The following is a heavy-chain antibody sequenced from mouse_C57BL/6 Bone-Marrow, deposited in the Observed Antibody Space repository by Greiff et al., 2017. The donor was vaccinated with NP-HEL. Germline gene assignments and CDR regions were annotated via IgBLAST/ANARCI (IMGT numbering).Heavy chain of an antibody. J-gene: IGHJ2*01. CDR2: INYDGSST. V-gene: IGHV5-16*01. Sequence: EVKVVESEGGLVQPGSSMKLSCTASGFTFSDYYMAWVRQVPEKGLEWVANINYDGSSTYYLDSLKSRFIISRDNAKNILYLQMSSLKSEDTATYYCAREDDYDALDYWGQGTTLTVSS. CDR3: AREDDYDALDY. D-gene: IGHD2-4*01. CDR1: GFTFSDYY.